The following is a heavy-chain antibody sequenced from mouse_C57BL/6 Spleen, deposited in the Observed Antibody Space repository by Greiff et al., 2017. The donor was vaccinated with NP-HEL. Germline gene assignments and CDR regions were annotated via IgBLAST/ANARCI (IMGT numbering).Heavy chain of an antibody. Sequence: EVQLVESGGGLVQPGGSLKLSCAASGFTFSDYYMYWVRQTPEKRLEWVAYISNGGGSTYYPDTVKGRFTISRDNAKNTLYLQMSRLKSEDTAMYYCASWKYAMDYWGQGTSVTVSS. CDR3: ASWKYAMDY. J-gene: IGHJ4*01. CDR1: GFTFSDYY. CDR2: ISNGGGST. V-gene: IGHV5-12*01.